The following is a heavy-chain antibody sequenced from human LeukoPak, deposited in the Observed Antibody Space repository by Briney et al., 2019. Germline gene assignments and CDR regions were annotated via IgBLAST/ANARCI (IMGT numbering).Heavy chain of an antibody. CDR2: ISYDGSNK. CDR1: GFTFSSYA. CDR3: ARDLGYSGSYLLDY. D-gene: IGHD1-26*01. Sequence: PGRSLRLSWAASGFTFSSYAMHWVRQAPGKGLEWVAGISYDGSNKYYADSVKGRFTISRDNSKNTLYLQMNSLRAEDTAVYYCARDLGYSGSYLLDYWGQGTLVTVSS. J-gene: IGHJ4*02. V-gene: IGHV3-30*04.